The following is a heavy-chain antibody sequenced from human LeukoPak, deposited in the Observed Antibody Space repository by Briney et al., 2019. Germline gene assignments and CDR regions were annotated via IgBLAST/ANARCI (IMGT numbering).Heavy chain of an antibody. CDR2: ISGSGGST. CDR1: GFTFSSYA. V-gene: IGHV3-23*01. D-gene: IGHD4-17*01. Sequence: PGGSLRLSCAASGFTFSSYAMSWVRQAPGKGLEWVSAISGSGGSTYYADSVKGRFTISRDNYKNTLYLQMNSLRAEDTAVYYCANLHDYGDYMGYWGQGTLVTVSS. CDR3: ANLHDYGDYMGY. J-gene: IGHJ4*02.